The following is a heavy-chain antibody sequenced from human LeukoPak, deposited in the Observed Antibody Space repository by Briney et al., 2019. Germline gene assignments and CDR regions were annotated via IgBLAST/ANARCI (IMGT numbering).Heavy chain of an antibody. CDR3: AKGGTAIWTAFDY. CDR1: GFTFTSSA. V-gene: IGHV1-58*02. Sequence: SVKVSCKASGFTFTSSAMQWVRQARGQRLEWIGWIVVGSGNTNYAQKFQERVTITRDMSTSTAYMELSSLRSEDTAVYYCAKGGTAIWTAFDYWGQGTLVTVSS. D-gene: IGHD5-18*01. J-gene: IGHJ4*02. CDR2: IVVGSGNT.